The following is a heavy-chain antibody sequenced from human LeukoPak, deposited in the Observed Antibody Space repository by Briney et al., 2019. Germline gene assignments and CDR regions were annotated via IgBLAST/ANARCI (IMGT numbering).Heavy chain of an antibody. CDR3: ARSPHVGVVITYFDY. V-gene: IGHV4-4*07. J-gene: IGHJ4*02. D-gene: IGHD3-3*01. CDR1: GGSISSYY. CDR2: IYTSGST. Sequence: PSETLSLTCTVSGGSISSYYWSWIRQPAGKGLEWIGRIYTSGSTNYNPSLKSRVTMSVDTSKNQFSLKLSSVTAADTAVYYCARSPHVGVVITYFDYGGQGTLLSVSS.